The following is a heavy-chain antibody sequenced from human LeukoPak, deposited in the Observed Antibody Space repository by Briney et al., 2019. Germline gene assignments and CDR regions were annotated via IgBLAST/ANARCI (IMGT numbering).Heavy chain of an antibody. CDR2: ISCSGSTI. Sequence: GGSLRLSCAASGFTFSSYEMNWVRQAPGKGLEWVSYISCSGSTIYYADSVKGRFTISRDNAKNSLYLQMNSLRAEDTAVYYCARYDILTGYRPNFDYWGQGTLVTVSS. D-gene: IGHD3-9*01. CDR3: ARYDILTGYRPNFDY. CDR1: GFTFSSYE. J-gene: IGHJ4*02. V-gene: IGHV3-48*03.